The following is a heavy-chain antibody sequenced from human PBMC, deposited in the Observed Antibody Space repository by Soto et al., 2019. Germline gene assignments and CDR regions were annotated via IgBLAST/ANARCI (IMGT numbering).Heavy chain of an antibody. J-gene: IGHJ3*02. Sequence: GASVKVSCKASGYTLTSYAMYWVCQAPGQRLEWMGWINAGNGNTKYSQKFQGRVTITRDTSASTAYMELSSLRSEDKAVYYCARALPPIWGSYKSAFDIWGQGTMVTVSS. CDR2: INAGNGNT. CDR3: ARALPPIWGSYKSAFDI. V-gene: IGHV1-3*01. CDR1: GYTLTSYA. D-gene: IGHD3-16*01.